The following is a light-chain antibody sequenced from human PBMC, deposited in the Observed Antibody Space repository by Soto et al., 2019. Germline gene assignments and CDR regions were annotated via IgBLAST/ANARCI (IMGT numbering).Light chain of an antibody. V-gene: IGKV1-9*01. CDR2: GAS. CDR3: QHLNTYPLT. J-gene: IGKJ4*01. Sequence: DIQFTQSPSFLSASIGDRVTITCRASQGIRSFLAWYQQKPGKAPNLLISGASILRTGVPSRFSGSGSGTEFTLTISSLQPDDFATYYCQHLNTYPLTFGGGTKVEI. CDR1: QGIRSF.